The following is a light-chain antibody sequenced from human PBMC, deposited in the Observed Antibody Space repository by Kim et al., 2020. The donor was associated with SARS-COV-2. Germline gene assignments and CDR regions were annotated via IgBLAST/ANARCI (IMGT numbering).Light chain of an antibody. CDR2: AAS. CDR1: QGVSSY. Sequence: SPGDIVTITCRASQGVSSYLAWYQQKPAKAPKLLIYAASTLQSGVPSRFSGSGSGTDFTLTINSLQSEDFATYYCQQYYTYPRGTFGQGTKVDIK. CDR3: QQYYTYPRGT. V-gene: IGKV1-8*01. J-gene: IGKJ1*01.